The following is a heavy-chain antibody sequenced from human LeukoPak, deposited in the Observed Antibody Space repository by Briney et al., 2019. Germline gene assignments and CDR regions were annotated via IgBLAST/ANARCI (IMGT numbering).Heavy chain of an antibody. CDR1: GYTFTGNY. J-gene: IGHJ3*02. Sequence: ASVKVSCKASGYTFTGNYMHWVRQAPGQGLEWMGWINPNSGDTNYAQKFQGWVTMTRDTSINTAYMELSRLRSDDTAVYYCARSVGIVRPFDIWGQGTMVTVSS. D-gene: IGHD5-12*01. CDR3: ARSVGIVRPFDI. CDR2: INPNSGDT. V-gene: IGHV1-2*04.